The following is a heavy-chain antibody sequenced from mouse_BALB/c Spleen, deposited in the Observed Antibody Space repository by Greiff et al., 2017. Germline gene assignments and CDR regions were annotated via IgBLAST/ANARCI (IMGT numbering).Heavy chain of an antibody. Sequence: QVQLKESGPGLVAPSQSLSITCTVSGFSLTSYGVHWVRQPPGKGLEWLGVIWAGGSTNYNSALMSRLSISKDNSKSQVFLKMNSLQTDDTAMYYCARDLYYGSSYGYFDYWGQGTTLTVSS. CDR3: ARDLYYGSSYGYFDY. CDR2: IWAGGST. CDR1: GFSLTSYG. V-gene: IGHV2-9*02. D-gene: IGHD1-1*01. J-gene: IGHJ2*01.